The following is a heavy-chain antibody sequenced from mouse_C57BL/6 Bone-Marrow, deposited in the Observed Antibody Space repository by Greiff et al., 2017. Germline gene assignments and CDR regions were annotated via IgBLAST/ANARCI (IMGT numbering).Heavy chain of an antibody. D-gene: IGHD3-2*02. CDR3: ARSAQATRGFDY. Sequence: VQLQQPGAELVMPGASVKLSCKASGYTFTSYWMHWVKQRPGQGLEWIGEIDPSDSYTNYHQKFKGKSTLTVDKSSSTAYMQLSSLTSEDSAVYSCARSAQATRGFDYWGQGTTLTVSS. J-gene: IGHJ2*01. V-gene: IGHV1-69*01. CDR1: GYTFTSYW. CDR2: IDPSDSYT.